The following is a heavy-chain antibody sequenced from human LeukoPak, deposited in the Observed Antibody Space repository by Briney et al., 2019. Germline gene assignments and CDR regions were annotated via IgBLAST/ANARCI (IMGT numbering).Heavy chain of an antibody. CDR3: ARPQERSPGIAAAGYFQH. Sequence: ASVKVSCKASGYSFTDYYMHWVRQAPGQGLEWMGIISPSGGSTSYAQKFQGRVTMTRDMSTSTVYMELSSLRSEDTAVYYCARPQERSPGIAAAGYFQHWGQGTLVTVSS. D-gene: IGHD6-13*01. V-gene: IGHV1-46*01. CDR1: GYSFTDYY. CDR2: ISPSGGST. J-gene: IGHJ1*01.